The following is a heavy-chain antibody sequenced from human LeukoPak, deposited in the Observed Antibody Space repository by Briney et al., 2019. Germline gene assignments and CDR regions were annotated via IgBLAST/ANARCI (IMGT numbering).Heavy chain of an antibody. D-gene: IGHD3-3*01. CDR3: ARGPILGVVITTNWFAP. Sequence: SVKVSCKASGGTFSSYAISWVRQAPGQGLEWMGGIIPIFGTANYAQKFQGRVTITADKSTSTAYMELSSLRSEDTAVYYCARGPILGVVITTNWFAPWGRETLVTVSS. J-gene: IGHJ5*02. CDR2: IIPIFGTA. V-gene: IGHV1-69*06. CDR1: GGTFSSYA.